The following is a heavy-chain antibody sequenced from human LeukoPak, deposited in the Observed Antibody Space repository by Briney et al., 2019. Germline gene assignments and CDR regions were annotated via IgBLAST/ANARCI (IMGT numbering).Heavy chain of an antibody. V-gene: IGHV4-30-4*01. CDR3: ARQVYDYVWGSYRYGYFDH. CDR2: IYYSGST. J-gene: IGHJ4*02. CDR1: GGSISSGDYY. D-gene: IGHD3-16*02. Sequence: SETLSLTCTVSGGSISSGDYYWSWIRQPPGKGLEWIGYIYYSGSTYYNPSLKSRVTISVDTSNNHFSLKLSSVTAADTAVYYCARQVYDYVWGSYRYGYFDHWGQGTMVTVSS.